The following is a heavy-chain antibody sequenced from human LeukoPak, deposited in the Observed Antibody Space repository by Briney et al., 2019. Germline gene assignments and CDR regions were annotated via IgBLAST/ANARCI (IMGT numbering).Heavy chain of an antibody. D-gene: IGHD1-14*01. CDR1: GYTLTELS. J-gene: IGHJ4*02. CDR3: ARLNRAFDY. CDR2: FDPEDGET. Sequence: ASAKVSCKVSGYTLTELSMHWVRQAPGKGLEWMGGFDPEDGETIYAQKFQGRVTMTRDTSTSTVYMELSSLRSEDTAVYYCARLNRAFDYWGQGTLVTVSS. V-gene: IGHV1-24*01.